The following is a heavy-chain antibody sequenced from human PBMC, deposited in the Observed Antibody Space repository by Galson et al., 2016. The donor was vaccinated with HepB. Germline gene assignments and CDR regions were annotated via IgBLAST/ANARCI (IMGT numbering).Heavy chain of an antibody. D-gene: IGHD5-24*01. CDR1: GFTFGGYA. J-gene: IGHJ4*02. Sequence: SLRLSCAASGFTFGGYAMSWFRQAPGKGLEWVGFIRSNDYGGTPEYAASVKGRFSISRDDYKSIAYLQMNSLKTEDTALYYCSRGGDAYSFAFDYWGQGALVTVSS. CDR3: SRGGDAYSFAFDY. V-gene: IGHV3-49*03. CDR2: IRSNDYGGTP.